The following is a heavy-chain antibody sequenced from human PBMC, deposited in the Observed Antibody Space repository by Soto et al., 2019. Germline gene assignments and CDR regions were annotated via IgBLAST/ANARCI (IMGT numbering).Heavy chain of an antibody. Sequence: QVQLVQSGAEVKKPGASVKVSCKASGYTFTSYGISWVRQAPGQGLEWMGWISAYNGNRNDAQKLQGRFTMTTDSSTSTAYMELRSLRSDDTAVYYCARDRGSSGYSWADVFDIWGQGTMVTVSS. CDR2: ISAYNGNR. D-gene: IGHD3-22*01. V-gene: IGHV1-18*01. CDR3: ARDRGSSGYSWADVFDI. CDR1: GYTFTSYG. J-gene: IGHJ3*02.